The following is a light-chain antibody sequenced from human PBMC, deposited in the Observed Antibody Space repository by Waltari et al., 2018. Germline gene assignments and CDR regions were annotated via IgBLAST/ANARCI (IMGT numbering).Light chain of an antibody. CDR3: QSYDISLSGFWV. Sequence: QSVLTQPPSVSGAPGQRVTVSCTGTTSNLGAGSDVHWSQQFPGTAPKLLIYGSANRPSGVPDRFSGSKSGTSASLAITGLQTEDEADYYCQSYDISLSGFWVFGGGTKLTVL. V-gene: IGLV1-40*01. J-gene: IGLJ3*02. CDR1: TSNLGAGSD. CDR2: GSA.